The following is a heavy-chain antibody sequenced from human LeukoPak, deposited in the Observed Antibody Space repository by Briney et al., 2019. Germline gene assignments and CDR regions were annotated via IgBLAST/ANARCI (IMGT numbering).Heavy chain of an antibody. D-gene: IGHD1-14*01. CDR1: GGSFSGYY. Sequence: SETLSLTCAVYGGSFSGYYWSWIRQPPGKGLEWIGSIYYSGSTYYNPSLKSRVTISVDTSENQFSLKLSSVTAADTAVYYCAREGNRLVWGQGTLVTVSS. CDR3: AREGNRLV. CDR2: IYYSGST. V-gene: IGHV4-34*01. J-gene: IGHJ4*02.